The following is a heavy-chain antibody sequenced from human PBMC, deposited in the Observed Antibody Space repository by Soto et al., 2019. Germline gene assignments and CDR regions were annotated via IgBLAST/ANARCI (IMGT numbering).Heavy chain of an antibody. CDR1: GGSITNYY. D-gene: IGHD4-17*01. CDR3: ARQSSTTVVTTAHFGY. Sequence: SETLSLTCSVSGGSITNYYWNWIRQPPGKGLEWIGHIFYSGNTNYSPSLKSRVTISVDLSKNHFSLKFNSVTAADTAVYYCARQSSTTVVTTAHFGYWGQGALVTVSS. J-gene: IGHJ4*02. CDR2: IFYSGNT. V-gene: IGHV4-59*08.